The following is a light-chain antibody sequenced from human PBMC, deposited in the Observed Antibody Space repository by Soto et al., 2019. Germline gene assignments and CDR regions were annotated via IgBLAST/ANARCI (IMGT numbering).Light chain of an antibody. V-gene: IGLV1-44*01. CDR1: SSNIGSYT. CDR3: AAWDDSLNGSV. CDR2: SNH. J-gene: IGLJ1*01. Sequence: QSVLTQPPSASGTPGQTVTVSCSGSSSNIGSYTVNWYQQLPGTAPKLVIYSNHQRPSGVPDRFSGSKSGTSASLAISGLQSEDEADYYCAAWDDSLNGSVFGSGTKRTVL.